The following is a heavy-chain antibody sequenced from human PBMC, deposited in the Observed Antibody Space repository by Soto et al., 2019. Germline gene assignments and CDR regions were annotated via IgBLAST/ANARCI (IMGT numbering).Heavy chain of an antibody. V-gene: IGHV4-34*01. J-gene: IGHJ6*02. Sequence: ASETLSLTCAVYGGSFSGYYWSWIRQPPGKGLEWIGEINHSGSTNYNPSLKSRVTISVDTSKNQFSLKLSSVTAADTAVYYCAKGEGIAAAGTILDVWGQGTTVTVSS. D-gene: IGHD6-13*01. CDR3: AKGEGIAAAGTILDV. CDR1: GGSFSGYY. CDR2: INHSGST.